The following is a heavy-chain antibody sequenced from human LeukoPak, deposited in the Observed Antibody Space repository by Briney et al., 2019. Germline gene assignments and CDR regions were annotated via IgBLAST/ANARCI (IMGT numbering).Heavy chain of an antibody. J-gene: IGHJ4*02. Sequence: GGSLRLPCAASGFTFSGYWMSWVRQAPGKGLEWVANIKEDGSEKYYVDSVKGRFTISRDDAKNSLNLQMDSLRVEDTAVYYCTRGDSSSKIDYWGQGTLVTVSS. D-gene: IGHD6-6*01. CDR3: TRGDSSSKIDY. V-gene: IGHV3-7*01. CDR2: IKEDGSEK. CDR1: GFTFSGYW.